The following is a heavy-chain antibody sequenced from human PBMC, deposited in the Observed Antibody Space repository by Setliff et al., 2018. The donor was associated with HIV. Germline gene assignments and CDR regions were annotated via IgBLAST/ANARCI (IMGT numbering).Heavy chain of an antibody. V-gene: IGHV5-10-1*01. CDR2: IDPSDSDT. CDR1: GYMFASYW. J-gene: IGHJ4*02. D-gene: IGHD3-22*01. CDR3: ARSGGPTYNHDSSGHYPDY. Sequence: GESLKISCKGSGYMFASYWINWVRQVPGKGLEWMARIDPSDSDTNFSPSFQGHVTISVDRSITTAYLQWSSLKATDTAMYFCARSGGPTYNHDSSGHYPDYWGQGTLVTVLL.